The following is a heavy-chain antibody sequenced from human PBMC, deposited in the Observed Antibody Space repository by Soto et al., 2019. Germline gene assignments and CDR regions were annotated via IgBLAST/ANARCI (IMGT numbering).Heavy chain of an antibody. D-gene: IGHD4-17*01. V-gene: IGHV3-23*01. CDR3: AKDHDYGATWHYYYYGLDV. CDR2: ISGSGGST. CDR1: GFTFISYA. Sequence: EVQLLESGGGLVQPGGSLRLSCSASGFTFISYAMSWVRQAPGKGLEWVSAISGSGGSTYYADYVKGRFTISRDNSTNTLYLQMNSLRAEDTAVYYCAKDHDYGATWHYYYYGLDVWGQGTTVTVSS. J-gene: IGHJ6*02.